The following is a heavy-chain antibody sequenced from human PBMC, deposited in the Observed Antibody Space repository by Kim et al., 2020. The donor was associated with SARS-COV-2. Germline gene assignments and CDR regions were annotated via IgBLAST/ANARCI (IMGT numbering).Heavy chain of an antibody. CDR1: GGTFSSYA. CDR3: WRQSSGWSYYFYY. Sequence: SVKVSCKASGGTFSSYAISWVRQAPGQGLEWMGGIIPIFGTANYAQKFQGRVTITADKSPSTAYMELSSLRSEDTTVYYCWRQSSGWSYYFYYWGQGTLDTVSS. V-gene: IGHV1-69*06. J-gene: IGHJ4*02. D-gene: IGHD6-19*01. CDR2: IIPIFGTA.